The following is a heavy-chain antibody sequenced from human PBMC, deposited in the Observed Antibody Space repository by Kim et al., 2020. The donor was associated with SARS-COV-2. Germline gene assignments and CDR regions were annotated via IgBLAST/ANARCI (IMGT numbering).Heavy chain of an antibody. Sequence: GESLKISCKGSGYSFTSYWIGWVRQMPGKGLEWMGIIYPGDSDTRYSPSFQGQVTISADKSISTAYLQWSSLKASDTAMYYCARYNRGPAMVTRVFAFDIWGQGTMVTVSS. V-gene: IGHV5-51*01. CDR2: IYPGDSDT. J-gene: IGHJ3*02. D-gene: IGHD5-18*01. CDR3: ARYNRGPAMVTRVFAFDI. CDR1: GYSFTSYW.